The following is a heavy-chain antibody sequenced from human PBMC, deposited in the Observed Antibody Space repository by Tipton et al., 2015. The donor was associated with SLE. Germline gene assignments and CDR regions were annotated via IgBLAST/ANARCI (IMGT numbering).Heavy chain of an antibody. CDR2: IFYSETT. J-gene: IGHJ4*02. D-gene: IGHD2-15*01. CDR3: AGAWQGYCSGGTFYVLDY. Sequence: TLSLTCTVSGGSISSHYWCWILQPPGEGLEWIGYIFYSETTNYNPPLKSRVTLSVETPKNQFSLKLRSVTAAGTAVYYCAGAWQGYCSGGTFYVLDYWGQGTLVTVSS. V-gene: IGHV4-59*11. CDR1: GGSISSHY.